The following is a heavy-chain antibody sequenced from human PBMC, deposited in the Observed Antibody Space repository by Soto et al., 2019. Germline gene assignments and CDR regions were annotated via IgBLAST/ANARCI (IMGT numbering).Heavy chain of an antibody. CDR1: GVSFSGYF. J-gene: IGHJ4*01. CDR3: VRDTYNYNLRYFEY. CDR2: INHSGIT. V-gene: IGHV4-34*01. D-gene: IGHD1-1*01. Sequence: PSETLSLTCTFSGVSFSGYFWTWIRQPPGKGLEWLAEINHSGITNYNPSVESRVSMSVDTSKNQFSLRLYSVTAADTAVYYCVRDTYNYNLRYFEYWGHGTLGTVSS.